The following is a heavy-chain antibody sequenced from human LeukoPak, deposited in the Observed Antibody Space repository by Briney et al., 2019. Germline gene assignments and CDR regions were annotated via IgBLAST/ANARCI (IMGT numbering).Heavy chain of an antibody. CDR3: ARGPSYDYFDY. CDR1: GFTFNDFA. V-gene: IGHV3-33*08. J-gene: IGHJ4*02. Sequence: GGSLRLSCAASGFTFNDFAMHWVRQLPGKGLEWVAVILSDGSNQFYADSVKGRFTISRDNSRNTLSLQMNSLRAEDTAVYYCARGPSYDYFDYWGQGTLVTVSS. D-gene: IGHD3-16*01. CDR2: ILSDGSNQ.